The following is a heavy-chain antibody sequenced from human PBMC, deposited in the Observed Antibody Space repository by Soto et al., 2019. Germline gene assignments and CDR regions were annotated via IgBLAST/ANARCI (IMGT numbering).Heavy chain of an antibody. CDR3: ARHSDTAMVTVHY. Sequence: QLQLQESGPGLVKPSETLSLTCTVSGGSISSSSYYWGWIRQPPGKGLEWIGSIYYSGSTYYNPPLKRRVTISVDTSKNQFSLKRSSVTAADTAVYYCARHSDTAMVTVHYWGQGTLVTVSS. CDR1: GGSISSSSYY. CDR2: IYYSGST. V-gene: IGHV4-39*01. J-gene: IGHJ4*02. D-gene: IGHD5-18*01.